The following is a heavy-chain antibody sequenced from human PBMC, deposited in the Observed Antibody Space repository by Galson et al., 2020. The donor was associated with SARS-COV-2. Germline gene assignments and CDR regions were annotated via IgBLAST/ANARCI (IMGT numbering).Heavy chain of an antibody. CDR1: GFTFSSYS. J-gene: IGHJ4*02. V-gene: IGHV3-21*01. Sequence: GGSLRLSCAASGFTFSSYSMNWVRQAPGKGLEWVSSISSSSSYIYYADSVNGRFTISRDNAKNSLYLQMNSLRAEDTAVYYCASPRGYSYDYFDYWGQGTLVTVSS. D-gene: IGHD5-18*01. CDR3: ASPRGYSYDYFDY. CDR2: ISSSSSYI.